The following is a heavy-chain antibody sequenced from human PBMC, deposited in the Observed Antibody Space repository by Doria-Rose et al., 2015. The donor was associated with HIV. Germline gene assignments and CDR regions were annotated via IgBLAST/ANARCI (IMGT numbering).Heavy chain of an antibody. V-gene: IGHV1-46*01. CDR2: INPVGGVT. D-gene: IGHD6-13*01. CDR3: ARDAAEYFDY. J-gene: IGHJ4*02. Sequence: HLVRQAPGQGLPWMGMINPVGGVTKYAQKFQGRVTMTRDASTSTVSMELRTLRSEDTAVYYCARDAAEYFDYWGQGTRGTGSA.